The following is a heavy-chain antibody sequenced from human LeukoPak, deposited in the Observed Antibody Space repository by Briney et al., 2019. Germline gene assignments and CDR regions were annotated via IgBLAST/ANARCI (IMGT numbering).Heavy chain of an antibody. V-gene: IGHV1-18*01. CDR3: ARAVGATGDYYYMDV. J-gene: IGHJ6*03. CDR1: GYTFTSYG. D-gene: IGHD1-26*01. CDR2: ISAYNGNT. Sequence: GASVKVSCKASGYTFTSYGISWVRQAPGQGLEWMGWISAYNGNTSYAQKLQGRVTMTTDTSTSTAYMELRSLRSDDTAVYYCARAVGATGDYYYMDVWGKGTTVTVSS.